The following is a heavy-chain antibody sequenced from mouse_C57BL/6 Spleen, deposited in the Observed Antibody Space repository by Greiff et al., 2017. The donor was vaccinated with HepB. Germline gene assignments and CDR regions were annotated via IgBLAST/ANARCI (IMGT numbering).Heavy chain of an antibody. J-gene: IGHJ3*01. Sequence: VQLQQSGPGLLHPSPPLSIPCTAPGFSLTSYGLHWVRQSPGKGLEWLGVIWSGGSTDYNAAFISRLSISKDNSKSQVFFKMNSLQADDTDIYYCARTDYSNYEFAYWGQGTPVTVSA. V-gene: IGHV2-2*01. D-gene: IGHD2-5*01. CDR1: GFSLTSYG. CDR3: ARTDYSNYEFAY. CDR2: IWSGGST.